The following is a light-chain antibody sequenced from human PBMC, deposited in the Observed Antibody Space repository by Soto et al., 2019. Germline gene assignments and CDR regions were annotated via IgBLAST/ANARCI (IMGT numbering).Light chain of an antibody. Sequence: EIVLTQSPGTLSLSPGERATLSCRASQSVSSSHLAWYQQKPGQAPRLLIYGASSRATGIPDRFSGSGSGTDFTLTIRRREPEDFAVYYCQQYGRSPLAFGPGTKVDIK. CDR2: GAS. CDR1: QSVSSSH. V-gene: IGKV3-20*01. J-gene: IGKJ3*01. CDR3: QQYGRSPLA.